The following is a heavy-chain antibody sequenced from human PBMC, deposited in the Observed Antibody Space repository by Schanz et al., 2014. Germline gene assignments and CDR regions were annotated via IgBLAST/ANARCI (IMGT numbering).Heavy chain of an antibody. CDR3: ARGRTFDY. Sequence: QVQLVQSGAEVKKPGASVKVSCQTSGYTFTAYGINWVRQAPGQGLEWLGWMNPNSGNPGFAQKFRGRVTMTRNTSMSTDYIEHHSLTSENTAVYCGARGRTFDYWGQGTLVTVSS. V-gene: IGHV1-8*02. CDR1: GYTFTAYG. CDR2: MNPNSGNP. J-gene: IGHJ4*02.